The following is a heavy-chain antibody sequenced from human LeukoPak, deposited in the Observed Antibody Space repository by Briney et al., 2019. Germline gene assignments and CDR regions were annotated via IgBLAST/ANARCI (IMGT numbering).Heavy chain of an antibody. CDR1: GFTFSSCG. D-gene: IGHD3-10*01. Sequence: AGGSLRLSCAASGFTFSSCGMSWVRQAPGKGLEWVSAISGSGGSTYYADSVKGRFTISRDNSKNTLYLQMNSLRAEDTAVYYCAKDLITMVRGPRDYYYYMDVWGKGTTVTISS. J-gene: IGHJ6*03. V-gene: IGHV3-23*01. CDR2: ISGSGGST. CDR3: AKDLITMVRGPRDYYYYMDV.